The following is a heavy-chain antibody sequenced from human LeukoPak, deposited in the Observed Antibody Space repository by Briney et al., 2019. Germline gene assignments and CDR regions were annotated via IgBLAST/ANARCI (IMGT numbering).Heavy chain of an antibody. D-gene: IGHD4-17*01. CDR3: AKGQRTTVTTFDY. CDR2: INPNSGGT. CDR1: GYTFTSYY. J-gene: IGHJ4*02. V-gene: IGHV1-2*02. Sequence: GASVKVSCKASGYTFTSYYMHWVRQAPGQGLEWMGWINPNSGGTSYAQKFQGRVTMTRDTSISTAYMELSRLRSDDTAVYYCAKGQRTTVTTFDYWGQGTLVTVSS.